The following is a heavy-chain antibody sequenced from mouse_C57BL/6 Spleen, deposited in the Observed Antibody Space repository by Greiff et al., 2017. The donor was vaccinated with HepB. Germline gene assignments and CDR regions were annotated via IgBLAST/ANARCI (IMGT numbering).Heavy chain of an antibody. J-gene: IGHJ3*01. CDR1: GYTFTSYW. CDR3: ARYDYDWFAY. Sequence: QVQLQQPGAELVMPGASVKLSCKASGYTFTSYWMHWVKQRPGQGLEWIGEIDPSDSYTNYNQKFKGQSTLTVDKSSSTAYMQLSSLTSEDSAVYYCARYDYDWFAYWGQGTLVTVSA. V-gene: IGHV1-69*01. CDR2: IDPSDSYT. D-gene: IGHD2-4*01.